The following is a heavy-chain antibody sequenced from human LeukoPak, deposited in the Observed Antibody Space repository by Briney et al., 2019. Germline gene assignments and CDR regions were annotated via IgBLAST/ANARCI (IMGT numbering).Heavy chain of an antibody. CDR1: GFTFSSYS. CDR2: ISSSSSYI. CDR3: ARDETGVAFDY. D-gene: IGHD1-14*01. V-gene: IGHV3-21*01. Sequence: GGSLRLPCAASGFTFSSYSRNWVRQAPGKGLEWVSSISSSSSYIYYADSVKGRSTISRDNAKNSLYLQMNSLRAEDTAVYYCARDETGVAFDYWGQGTLVTVSS. J-gene: IGHJ4*02.